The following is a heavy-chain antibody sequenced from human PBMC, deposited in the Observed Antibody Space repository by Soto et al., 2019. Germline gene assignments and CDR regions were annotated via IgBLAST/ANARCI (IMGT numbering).Heavy chain of an antibody. Sequence: EVQLLESGGGLVQPGGSLRLSCAASGFTFSSYAMSWVRQAPGGGLEWVSAVSRSGDNTYYADSVKGRFTISRDNSKNTLYLQVNSLRVEDTAIYYCAKDFVHYDVVSGYPTFGNWGQGTLVTVSS. CDR2: VSRSGDNT. D-gene: IGHD3-3*01. CDR1: GFTFSSYA. J-gene: IGHJ4*02. V-gene: IGHV3-23*01. CDR3: AKDFVHYDVVSGYPTFGN.